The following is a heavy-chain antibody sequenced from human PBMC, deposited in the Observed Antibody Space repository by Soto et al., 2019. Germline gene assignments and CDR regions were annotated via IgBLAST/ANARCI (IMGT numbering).Heavy chain of an antibody. J-gene: IGHJ6*02. CDR2: IYYSGST. CDR1: GGSISSYY. CDR3: ARDLCSSTSCSNYYYYGMDV. Sequence: PSETLSLTCTVSGGSISSYYWSWIRQPPGKGLEWIGYIYYSGSTNYNPSLKSRLTISVDTSKNQFSLKLSSVTAADTAVYYCARDLCSSTSCSNYYYYGMDVWGQGTTVTVS. D-gene: IGHD2-2*01. V-gene: IGHV4-59*01.